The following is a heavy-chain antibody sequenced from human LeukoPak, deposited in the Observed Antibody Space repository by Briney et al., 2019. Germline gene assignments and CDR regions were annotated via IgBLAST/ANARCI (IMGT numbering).Heavy chain of an antibody. CDR2: ISASGGTI. CDR3: AKGIYSGYEYYFDF. CDR1: GFTFSNYD. V-gene: IGHV3-23*01. D-gene: IGHD5-12*01. J-gene: IGHJ4*02. Sequence: PGGSLRLSCEASGFTFSNYDMSWVRQAPGKGLEWVSGISASGGTIYYADSVKGRFTISRDNSKNTLYLRMHSLRVEHTAVYYCAKGIYSGYEYYFDFWGQGTLVTVSS.